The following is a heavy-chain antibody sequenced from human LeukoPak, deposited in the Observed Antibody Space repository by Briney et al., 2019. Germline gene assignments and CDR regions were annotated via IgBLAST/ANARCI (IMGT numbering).Heavy chain of an antibody. CDR3: ANGGYSSGWYSEWYFDY. CDR1: GFTFSSYS. CDR2: ISSSSSYI. Sequence: GGSLRLSCAASGFTFSSYSMNWVRQAPGKGLEWVSSISSSSSYIYYADSVKGRFTISRDNAKNSLYLQMNSLRAEDTAVYYCANGGYSSGWYSEWYFDYWGQGTLVTVSS. J-gene: IGHJ4*02. V-gene: IGHV3-21*01. D-gene: IGHD6-19*01.